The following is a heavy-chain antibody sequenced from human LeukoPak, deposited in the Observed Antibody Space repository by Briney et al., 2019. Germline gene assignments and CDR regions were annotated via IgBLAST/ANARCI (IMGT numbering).Heavy chain of an antibody. CDR3: ARVPHAMVRGVIITEFYFDY. CDR1: GLTFRSYS. CDR2: ISSSSNYI. D-gene: IGHD3-10*01. V-gene: IGHV3-21*01. J-gene: IGHJ4*02. Sequence: GGSLRLSCAASGLTFRSYSMNWVRKAPGKGLEWVSSISSSSNYIYYADSVKGRFTISRDNAKNSLYLQMNSLRAEDTAVYYCARVPHAMVRGVIITEFYFDYWGQGTLVTVSS.